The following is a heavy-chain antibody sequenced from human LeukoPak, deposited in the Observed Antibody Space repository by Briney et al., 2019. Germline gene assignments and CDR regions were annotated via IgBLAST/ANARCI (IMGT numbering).Heavy chain of an antibody. D-gene: IGHD2-21*02. CDR2: ISSSGSTI. J-gene: IGHJ4*02. CDR1: GFTFSSYE. V-gene: IGHV3-48*03. Sequence: GGSLRLSCAASGFTFSSYEMNWVRQAPGKGLEWVSYISSSGSTIYYADSVKGRFTISRDNAKNSLYLQMNSLRAEDTAVYYCASSVAVTAIRPYYFDYWGQGTLVTVSS. CDR3: ASSVAVTAIRPYYFDY.